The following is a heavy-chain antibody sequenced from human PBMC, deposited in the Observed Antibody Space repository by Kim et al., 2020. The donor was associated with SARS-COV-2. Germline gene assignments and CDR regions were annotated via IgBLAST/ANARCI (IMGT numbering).Heavy chain of an antibody. V-gene: IGHV1-46*01. J-gene: IGHJ4*02. CDR3: ARESGLLEGLRYFDWFLPRTHWDY. D-gene: IGHD3-9*01. Sequence: ASVKVSCKASGYTFTSYYMHWVRQAPGQGLEWMGIINPSGGSTSYAQKFQGRVTMTRDTSTSTVYMELSSLRSEDTAVYYCARESGLLEGLRYFDWFLPRTHWDYWGQGTLVTVSS. CDR1: GYTFTSYY. CDR2: INPSGGST.